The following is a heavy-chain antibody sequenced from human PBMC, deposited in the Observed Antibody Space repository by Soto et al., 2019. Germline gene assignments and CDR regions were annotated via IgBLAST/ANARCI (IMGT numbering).Heavy chain of an antibody. Sequence: EVQLVESGGGLVKPGGSLRLYCAASGFTFTRYSMNWVRQAPGKGLEWVSSISSTTNYIYYGESMKGRFTISRDNAKNSLYLEMNSLRAEDTALYYCARESEEVTSNFDYWGQGTLVNVSS. D-gene: IGHD5-18*01. V-gene: IGHV3-21*06. CDR1: GFTFTRYS. CDR3: ARESEEVTSNFDY. J-gene: IGHJ4*02. CDR2: ISSTTNYI.